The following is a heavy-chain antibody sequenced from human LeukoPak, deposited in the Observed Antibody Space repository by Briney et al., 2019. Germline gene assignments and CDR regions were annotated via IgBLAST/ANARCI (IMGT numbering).Heavy chain of an antibody. CDR2: INADNGNT. V-gene: IGHV1-3*01. CDR3: ARVYTSGHWFDP. CDR1: GYTFTNYI. J-gene: IGHJ5*02. Sequence: ASVKVSCKASGYTFTNYIIHWVRQAPGQRLEWMGWINADNGNTKYSQKFQGRVTITRDTSANTAYMELSSLRSGDTAVYYCARVYTSGHWFDPWGQGTLVTVSS. D-gene: IGHD6-19*01.